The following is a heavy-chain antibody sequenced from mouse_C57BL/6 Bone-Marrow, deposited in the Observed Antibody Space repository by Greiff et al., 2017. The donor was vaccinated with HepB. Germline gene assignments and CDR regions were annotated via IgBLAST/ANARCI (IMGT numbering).Heavy chain of an antibody. CDR2: ISDGGSCT. Sequence: EVKLMESGGGLVKPGGSLKLSCAASGFTFSSYAMSWVRQTPEKRLEWVATISDGGSCTYYPDNVKGRFTISRDNAKNNLYLQMSHLKSEDTAMYYCARGGDYDARDYWGQGTTLTVSS. CDR1: GFTFSSYA. CDR3: ARGGDYDARDY. J-gene: IGHJ2*01. V-gene: IGHV5-4*03. D-gene: IGHD2-4*01.